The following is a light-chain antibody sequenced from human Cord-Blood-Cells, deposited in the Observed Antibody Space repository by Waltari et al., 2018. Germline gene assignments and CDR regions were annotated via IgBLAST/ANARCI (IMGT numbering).Light chain of an antibody. CDR3: SSYAGSNNSVV. CDR1: SIASGGHTY. CDR2: EVS. Sequence: QSALTPPPSASGSPAQSVNIPCTAPSIASGGHTYVPWYQQHPGKAHKLMIYEVSARPSGVPDRFSGSKSGNTASLTVSGLQAEDEADYYCSSYAGSNNSVVFGGGTKLTVL. V-gene: IGLV2-8*01. J-gene: IGLJ2*01.